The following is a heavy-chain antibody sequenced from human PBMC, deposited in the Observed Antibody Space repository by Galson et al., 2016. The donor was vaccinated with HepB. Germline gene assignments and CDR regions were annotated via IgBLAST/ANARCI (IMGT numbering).Heavy chain of an antibody. Sequence: SVTLSLTCAVYGETFSGYYWTWIRQAPGEGLQWIGEINHYGSANYNPSLKSRVAISVDTFKNQFSLKLNSVTAADTAVYYCARERGGYCTETTCERGQLLYWGQGNLVTVSS. CDR1: GETFSGYY. V-gene: IGHV4-34*01. J-gene: IGHJ4*02. CDR2: INHYGSA. D-gene: IGHD2-8*02. CDR3: ARERGGYCTETTCERGQLLY.